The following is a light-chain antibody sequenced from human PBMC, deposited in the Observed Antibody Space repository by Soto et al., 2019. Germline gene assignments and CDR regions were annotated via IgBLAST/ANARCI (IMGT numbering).Light chain of an antibody. CDR1: QSVSSSY. V-gene: IGKV3-20*01. CDR3: QQYSSSPRT. Sequence: EIVLTQSPGTLSLSPGERATLSCRASQSVSSSYLAWYQQKPGQAPRLLIFDASSRATGISDRFSGSGSGTDFTLTISRLEPEDFAVYYCQQYSSSPRTFGQGTKVDIK. CDR2: DAS. J-gene: IGKJ1*01.